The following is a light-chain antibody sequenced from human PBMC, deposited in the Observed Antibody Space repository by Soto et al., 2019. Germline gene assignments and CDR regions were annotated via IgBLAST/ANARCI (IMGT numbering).Light chain of an antibody. CDR2: DAS. Sequence: DIQMTQSPSSLSASVGDRITITCQASEDITNYLHWYQQKPGQAPKLLIYDASNLETGVPARFIGSGSGTDFSFTISSLQPEDIATYYCQQYDYMPYTFGQGTKLEI. V-gene: IGKV1-33*01. J-gene: IGKJ2*01. CDR3: QQYDYMPYT. CDR1: EDITNY.